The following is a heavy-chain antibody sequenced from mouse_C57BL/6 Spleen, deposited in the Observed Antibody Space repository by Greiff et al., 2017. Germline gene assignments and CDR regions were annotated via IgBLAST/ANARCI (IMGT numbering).Heavy chain of an antibody. D-gene: IGHD5-5*01. Sequence: VQLQQSGPELVKPGASVKISCKASGYTFTDYYMNWVKQSHGKSLEWIGDINPNNGGTSYNQKFKGKATLTVDKSSSTAYMELRSLTSEDSAVYYCARGGDYPAMDYWGQGTSVTVSS. CDR2: INPNNGGT. CDR1: GYTFTDYY. J-gene: IGHJ4*01. V-gene: IGHV1-26*01. CDR3: ARGGDYPAMDY.